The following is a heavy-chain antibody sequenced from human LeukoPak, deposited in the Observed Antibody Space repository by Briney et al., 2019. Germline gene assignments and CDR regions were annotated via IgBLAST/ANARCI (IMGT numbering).Heavy chain of an antibody. D-gene: IGHD2-8*01. Sequence: GRSLRLSCAASGFTFSNYGMHWVRQAPGKGLEWVAVISYDGSNKYYADSVKGRFTISRDNSKNTLYLQMNSLRAEDTAVYYCARVDEGRNGVTVGYWGQGTLVTVSS. CDR3: ARVDEGRNGVTVGY. CDR2: ISYDGSNK. V-gene: IGHV3-30*03. J-gene: IGHJ4*02. CDR1: GFTFSNYG.